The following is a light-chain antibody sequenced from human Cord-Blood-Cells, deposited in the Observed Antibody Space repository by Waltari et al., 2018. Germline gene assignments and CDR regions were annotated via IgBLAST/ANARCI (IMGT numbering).Light chain of an antibody. CDR2: EAS. CDR1: QSVSSS. Sequence: DIELTQSPATLSLSPGERATRSCRASQSVSSSLAWYQPKPGQAPRLLTYEASNRAPGIPAMFSGSGSVTDFTRTISSLEPEDFVVYYCQQRSNWPPYTFGQGTKREIK. CDR3: QQRSNWPPYT. V-gene: IGKV3-11*01. J-gene: IGKJ2*01.